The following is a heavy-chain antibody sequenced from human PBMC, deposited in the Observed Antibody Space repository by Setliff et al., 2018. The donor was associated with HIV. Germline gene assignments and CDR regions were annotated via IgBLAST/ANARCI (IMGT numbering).Heavy chain of an antibody. CDR2: INWNGGRT. CDR1: GFIFDDYG. CDR3: ARGVTMIEGGYYFDY. Sequence: GGSLRLSCAASGFIFDDYGMSWVRQAPGKGLEWGSGINWNGGRTGYADSVKGRFTISRDNAKNSLYLQMNSLRAEDTALYYCARGVTMIEGGYYFDYWGQGTLVTVSS. D-gene: IGHD3-22*01. J-gene: IGHJ4*02. V-gene: IGHV3-20*04.